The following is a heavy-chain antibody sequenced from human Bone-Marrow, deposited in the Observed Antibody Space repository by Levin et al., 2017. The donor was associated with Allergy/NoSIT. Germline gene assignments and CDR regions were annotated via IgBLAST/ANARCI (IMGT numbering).Heavy chain of an antibody. V-gene: IGHV4-59*01. Sequence: ASETLSLTCSVSGGSITSYYWTWIRQAPGKGLEWIGYISYSGGPTYNPSLKSRVTITADKSKNHFSLKLTSVTAADTAVYYCTRSLGYCDTSTCYGRWFDPWGQGTLVSVSS. J-gene: IGHJ5*02. CDR3: TRSLGYCDTSTCYGRWFDP. D-gene: IGHD2/OR15-2a*01. CDR1: GGSITSYY. CDR2: ISYSGGP.